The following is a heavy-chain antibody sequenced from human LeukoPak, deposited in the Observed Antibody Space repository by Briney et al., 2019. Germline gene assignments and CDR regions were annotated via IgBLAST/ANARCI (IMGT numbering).Heavy chain of an antibody. J-gene: IGHJ4*02. CDR3: ARTYSDSSVYRPVDY. Sequence: GGSLRLSCAASGFTFSSYSMNWVRQAPGKGLEWVASMKEGGSDKYYVDSVKGRFTISRDNAKNSLYLQMNSLRAEDTAVYYCARTYSDSSVYRPVDYWGQGTLVTVSS. CDR1: GFTFSSYS. D-gene: IGHD3-22*01. V-gene: IGHV3-7*01. CDR2: MKEGGSDK.